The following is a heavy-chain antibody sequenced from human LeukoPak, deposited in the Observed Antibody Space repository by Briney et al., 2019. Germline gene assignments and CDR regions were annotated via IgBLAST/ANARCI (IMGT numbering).Heavy chain of an antibody. CDR2: ISGSGDHT. CDR3: ANEAAAGTPTIEDY. CDR1: GFTFSNYG. V-gene: IGHV3-23*01. J-gene: IGHJ4*02. D-gene: IGHD6-13*01. Sequence: GGSLRLSCAASGFTFSNYGMSWVRQAPGKGLEWVSVISGSGDHTYYADSVRGRFTISRDNFKNTLYLQMNSLRTEDTAVYYCANEAAAGTPTIEDYWGQGTLVTVSS.